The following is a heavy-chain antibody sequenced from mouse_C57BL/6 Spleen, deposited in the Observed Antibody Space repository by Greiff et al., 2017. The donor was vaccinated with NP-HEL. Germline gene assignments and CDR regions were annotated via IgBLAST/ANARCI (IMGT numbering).Heavy chain of an antibody. Sequence: QVQLKQPGAELVKPGASVKMSCKASGYTFTSYWITWVKQRPGQGLEWIGDIYPGSGSTNYNEKFKSKATLTVDTSSSTAYMQLSSLTSEDSAVYYCARTYYDYEGSMDYWGQGTSVTVSS. CDR1: GYTFTSYW. V-gene: IGHV1-55*01. J-gene: IGHJ4*01. D-gene: IGHD2-4*01. CDR2: IYPGSGST. CDR3: ARTYYDYEGSMDY.